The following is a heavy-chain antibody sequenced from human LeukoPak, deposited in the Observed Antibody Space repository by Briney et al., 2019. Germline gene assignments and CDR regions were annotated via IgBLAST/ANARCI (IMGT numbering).Heavy chain of an antibody. CDR2: IYYSGST. V-gene: IGHV4-39*01. CDR3: ARPFFWFGEHGWFDP. D-gene: IGHD3-10*01. Sequence: SETLSLTXTVSGGSISSSNYYWGWIRQPPGKGLEWIASIYYSGSTYYNPSLKSRVTISVDTSKNQFSLKLSSVTAADTAVYYCARPFFWFGEHGWFDPWGQGTLVTVSS. J-gene: IGHJ5*02. CDR1: GGSISSSNYY.